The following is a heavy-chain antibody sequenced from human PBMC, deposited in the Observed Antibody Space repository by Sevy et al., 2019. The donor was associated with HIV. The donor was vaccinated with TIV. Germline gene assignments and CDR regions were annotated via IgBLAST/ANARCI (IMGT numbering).Heavy chain of an antibody. CDR2: IDYSGNA. V-gene: IGHV4-59*01. Sequence: SETLSLTCTVSGDSIGDYYWSWIRQTPGKGLEWIGYIDYSGNAHYNPSLKSRVTMSVDTSKNHFSLKLNSVTAADTALYYCARYPATGWFDPWGQGTLVTVSS. CDR3: ARYPATGWFDP. CDR1: GDSIGDYY. J-gene: IGHJ5*02.